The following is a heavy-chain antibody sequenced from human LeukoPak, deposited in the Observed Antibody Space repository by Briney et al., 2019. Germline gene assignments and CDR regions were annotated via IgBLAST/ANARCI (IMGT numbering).Heavy chain of an antibody. CDR1: GFTSSSFS. J-gene: IGHJ4*02. CDR3: ARVGPATAFDY. Sequence: GGSLRLSCAASGFTSSSFSMHWVRQSPGRGLEYVSAINYKGGTTYYADSVKGRFTISRDNSKNTLYLQMASLRDEDMGVYYCARVGPATAFDYWGQGTQVTVSS. V-gene: IGHV3-64*02. CDR2: INYKGGTT.